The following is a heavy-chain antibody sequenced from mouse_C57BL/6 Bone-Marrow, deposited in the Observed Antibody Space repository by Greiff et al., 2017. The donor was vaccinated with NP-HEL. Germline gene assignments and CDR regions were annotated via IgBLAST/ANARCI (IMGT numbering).Heavy chain of an antibody. CDR1: GYSITSGYY. J-gene: IGHJ2*01. CDR2: ISYDGSN. D-gene: IGHD2-1*01. CDR3: ARDYGNLFDY. V-gene: IGHV3-6*01. Sequence: ESGPGLVKPSQSLSLTCSVTGYSITSGYYWNWIRQFPGNKLEWMGYISYDGSNNYNPSLKNRISITRDTSKNQFVLKLNSVTTEDTATYYCARDYGNLFDYWGQGTTLTVSS.